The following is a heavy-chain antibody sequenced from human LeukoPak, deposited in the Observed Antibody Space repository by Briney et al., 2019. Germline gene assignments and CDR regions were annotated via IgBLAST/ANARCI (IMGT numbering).Heavy chain of an antibody. Sequence: PSETLSLTCGVYGGSFSGYYWSWIRQPPGKGLEWIGEINHSGSTNYNPSLKSRVTISVDTSKNRFSLKLRSVTAADTAVYYCTRAKRIIMVRGVITRYFDYWGQGTLVTVSS. CDR2: INHSGST. CDR3: TRAKRIIMVRGVITRYFDY. V-gene: IGHV4-34*01. CDR1: GGSFSGYY. D-gene: IGHD3-10*01. J-gene: IGHJ4*02.